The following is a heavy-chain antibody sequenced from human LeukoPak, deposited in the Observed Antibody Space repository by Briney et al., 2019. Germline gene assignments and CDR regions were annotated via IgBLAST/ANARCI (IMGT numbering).Heavy chain of an antibody. V-gene: IGHV4-61*02. D-gene: IGHD3-22*01. CDR2: IYTSGST. Sequence: SETLSLTCTVSGGSISSGSYYWSWIRQPAGKGLEWIGRIYTSGSTNYNPSLKSRVTISVDTSKNQFSLKLSSVTAADTAVYYCARVSHYDSSGYYYGYFQHWGQGTLVTVSS. J-gene: IGHJ1*01. CDR1: GGSISSGSYY. CDR3: ARVSHYDSSGYYYGYFQH.